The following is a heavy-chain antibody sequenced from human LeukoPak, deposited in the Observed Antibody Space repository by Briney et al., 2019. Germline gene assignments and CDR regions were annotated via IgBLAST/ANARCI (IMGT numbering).Heavy chain of an antibody. CDR3: ARDLRRGYSYGGGV. V-gene: IGHV1-2*06. CDR2: INPNSGGT. CDR1: GYTFTGYY. J-gene: IGHJ6*04. D-gene: IGHD5-18*01. Sequence: ASVKVSCKASGYTFTGYYMHWVRQAPGQGLEWMGRINPNSGGTNYAQKFQGRVTMTRDTSTSTAYMELSRLRSDDTAVYYCARDLRRGYSYGGGVWGKGTTVTVSS.